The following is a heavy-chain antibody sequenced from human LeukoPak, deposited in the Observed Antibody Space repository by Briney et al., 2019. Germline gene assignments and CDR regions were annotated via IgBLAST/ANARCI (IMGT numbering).Heavy chain of an antibody. D-gene: IGHD2-2*01. CDR2: INAYSGNT. CDR1: GYTYTTYG. Sequence: GSVKVSFKASGYTYTTYGISWVRQAPGQGLEWMGWINAYSGNTDYTQNLQGRLTMATDTSTTTAYMELRSLRSDDTAVYYCVFGECSSTSCYPRRGHWGQGTLVTVSS. CDR3: VFGECSSTSCYPRRGH. V-gene: IGHV1-18*01. J-gene: IGHJ4*02.